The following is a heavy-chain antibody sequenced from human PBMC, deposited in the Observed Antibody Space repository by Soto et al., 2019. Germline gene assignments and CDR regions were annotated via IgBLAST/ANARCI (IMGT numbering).Heavy chain of an antibody. V-gene: IGHV1-18*01. J-gene: IGHJ4*02. CDR3: ARAWVGDYGERLFVDY. CDR1: GYTFTSYG. Sequence: GASVKVSCKASGYTFTSYGISWVRQAPGQGLEWMGWISAYNGNTNYAQKLQGRVTMTTDTSTSTAYMELRSLRSDDTAVYYCARAWVGDYGERLFVDYWGQGTLVTVSS. CDR2: ISAYNGNT. D-gene: IGHD4-17*01.